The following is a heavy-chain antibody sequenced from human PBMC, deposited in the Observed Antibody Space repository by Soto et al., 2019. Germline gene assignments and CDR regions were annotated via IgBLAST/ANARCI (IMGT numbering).Heavy chain of an antibody. V-gene: IGHV5-51*01. D-gene: IGHD3-22*01. CDR2: IYPGDSDT. Sequence: GESLKISCKGSGYSFTSYWIGWVRQMPGEGLEWMGIIYPGDSDTRYSPSFQGQVTISADKSISTAYLQWSSLKASDTAMYYCARGFNYDSSGYYSFDYWGQGTLVTVSS. CDR1: GYSFTSYW. CDR3: ARGFNYDSSGYYSFDY. J-gene: IGHJ4*02.